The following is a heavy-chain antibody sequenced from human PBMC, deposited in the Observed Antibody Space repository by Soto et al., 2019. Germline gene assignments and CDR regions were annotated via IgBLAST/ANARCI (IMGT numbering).Heavy chain of an antibody. CDR2: ISGSSGYI. D-gene: IGHD2-15*01. CDR1: GVNLSSYS. V-gene: IGHV3-21*01. Sequence: AAGVNLSSYSRNRVRQEKGKGLEWVSSISGSSGYISYADSVKGRFIISRDNARNSLYLQMNSLRAEDTAVYYCTRDAWDIAVGVAASGFDFWGQGALVTVSS. CDR3: TRDAWDIAVGVAASGFDF. J-gene: IGHJ4*02.